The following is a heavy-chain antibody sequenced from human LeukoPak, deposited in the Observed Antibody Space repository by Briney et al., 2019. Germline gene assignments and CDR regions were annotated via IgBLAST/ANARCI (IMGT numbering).Heavy chain of an antibody. CDR2: ISSNGGST. J-gene: IGHJ4*02. Sequence: GGSLRLSCSASGFTFSTYAMHWVRQAPGKGLEYVSAISSNGGSTYYADSVKGRFTISRDNSKNTLYLQMSSLRAEDTAVYYCVKARVPPAYSGNYLSFDSWGQGTLVTVSS. CDR1: GFTFSTYA. D-gene: IGHD1-26*01. V-gene: IGHV3-64D*06. CDR3: VKARVPPAYSGNYLSFDS.